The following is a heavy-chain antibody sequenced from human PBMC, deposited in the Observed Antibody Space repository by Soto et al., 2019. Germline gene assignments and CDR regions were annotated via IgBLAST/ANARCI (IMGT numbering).Heavy chain of an antibody. Sequence: GSSHPFTSYDISWVRQATGQGLEWMGWMNPNSGNTGYAQKFQGRVTMTRNTSISTAYMELSSLRSEDTAVYYCERGYNTRAYGMDVWGQGTTVTVSS. V-gene: IGHV1-8*01. CDR1: SHPFTSYD. D-gene: IGHD1-20*01. CDR2: MNPNSGNT. CDR3: ERGYNTRAYGMDV. J-gene: IGHJ6*02.